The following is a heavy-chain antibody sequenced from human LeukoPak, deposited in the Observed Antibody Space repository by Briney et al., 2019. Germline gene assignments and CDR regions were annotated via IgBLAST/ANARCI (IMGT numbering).Heavy chain of an antibody. CDR1: GYTFIHDH. CDR2: LIPRGGNT. CDR3: ATVDTTMGLYVDY. Sequence: GASVKVSCKASGYTFIHDHVHWVRQAPGQGLEWMGILIPRGGNTIYAPKFQGRLTMTRDMSTTTVYMELSSLRSDDTAVYYCATVDTTMGLYVDYWGQGTLVTVSS. J-gene: IGHJ4*02. V-gene: IGHV1-46*01. D-gene: IGHD5-18*01.